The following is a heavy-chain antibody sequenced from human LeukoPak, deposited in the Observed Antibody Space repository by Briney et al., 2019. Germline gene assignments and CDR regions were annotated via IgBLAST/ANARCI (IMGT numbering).Heavy chain of an antibody. J-gene: IGHJ6*03. Sequence: SETLSLTCTVSGGSISSSSYYWAWIRQPPGKGLEWIGSISYSGSTYNNPSLKSRVTISVDTSKNHFSLKLSSVTATDTAVYYCARAGYSSSWYRGNNYYYMDVWGKGTTVTVSS. D-gene: IGHD6-13*01. CDR3: ARAGYSSSWYRGNNYYYMDV. CDR2: ISYSGST. CDR1: GGSISSSSYY. V-gene: IGHV4-39*02.